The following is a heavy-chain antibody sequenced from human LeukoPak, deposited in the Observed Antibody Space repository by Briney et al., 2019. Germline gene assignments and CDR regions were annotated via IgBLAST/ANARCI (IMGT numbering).Heavy chain of an antibody. D-gene: IGHD6-13*01. CDR1: GGSISDGSYY. CDR3: ARDRQQLVRGDYFDY. V-gene: IGHV4-39*07. J-gene: IGHJ4*02. Sequence: SETLSLTCTVSGGSISDGSYYWVWIRQPPGKGLEWIGSIYYSGNTYYNPSLKSRVTISLDTSKNQFSLRLSSVTAADTAVYYCARDRQQLVRGDYFDYWGQGTLVTVSS. CDR2: IYYSGNT.